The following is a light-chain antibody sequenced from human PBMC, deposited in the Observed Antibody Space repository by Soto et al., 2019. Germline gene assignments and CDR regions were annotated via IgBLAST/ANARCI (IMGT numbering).Light chain of an antibody. CDR1: RSNFGAGYD. Sequence: QSVLTQPPSVSGAPGQRVTISCTGSRSNFGAGYDVHWYQQLPGTAPKLLIYSNSNRPSGVPDRSSGSKSGTAASLAITGLQAEDEADYYCQSYDTSLSARVFGGGTKVTVL. CDR2: SNS. J-gene: IGLJ3*02. V-gene: IGLV1-40*01. CDR3: QSYDTSLSARV.